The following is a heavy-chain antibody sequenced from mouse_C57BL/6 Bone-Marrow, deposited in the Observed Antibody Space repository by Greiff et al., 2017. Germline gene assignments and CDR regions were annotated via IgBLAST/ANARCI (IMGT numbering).Heavy chain of an antibody. D-gene: IGHD4-1*01. CDR2: IYPSDSET. V-gene: IGHV1-61*01. J-gene: IGHJ1*03. Sequence: QVQLQQPGAELVRPGSSVKLSCKASGYTFTSYWMDWVKQRPGQGLEWIGNIYPSDSETHYNQKFKDKATLTVDKSSRTAYMQLSSLASEDSAVYYCARNCWYFDVWGTGTTVTVSS. CDR1: GYTFTSYW. CDR3: ARNCWYFDV.